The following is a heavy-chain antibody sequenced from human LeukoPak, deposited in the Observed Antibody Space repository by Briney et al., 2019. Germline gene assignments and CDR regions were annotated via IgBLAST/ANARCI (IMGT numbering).Heavy chain of an antibody. CDR1: GFTFSSYT. J-gene: IGHJ4*02. CDR3: ASGRGY. Sequence: TPGGSLRLSCAASGFTFSSYTLIWVRQAPGRGLEWVSCISSSSSYKEYAASVKGRFTISRDNAKNSLFLQMNSLRAEDTAVYYCASGRGYWGQGTRVTVSS. V-gene: IGHV3-21*01. D-gene: IGHD3-10*01. CDR2: ISSSSSYK.